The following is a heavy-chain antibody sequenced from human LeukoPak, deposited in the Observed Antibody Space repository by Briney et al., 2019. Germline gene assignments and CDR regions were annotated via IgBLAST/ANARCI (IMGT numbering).Heavy chain of an antibody. V-gene: IGHV1-2*02. D-gene: IGHD4-17*01. Sequence: GASVKVSCKASGYTFTGYYMHWVRQAPGQGLEWMGWINPNSGGTNYAQKFQGRVTMTRDTSISTAYMGLSRLRSDDTAVYYCARDVFGFGDYTGWFDPWGQGTLVTVSS. CDR1: GYTFTGYY. J-gene: IGHJ5*02. CDR2: INPNSGGT. CDR3: ARDVFGFGDYTGWFDP.